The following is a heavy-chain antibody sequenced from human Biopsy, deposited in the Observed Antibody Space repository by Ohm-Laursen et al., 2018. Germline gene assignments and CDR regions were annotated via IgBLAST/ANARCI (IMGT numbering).Heavy chain of an antibody. Sequence: SVKVSCKASRFTFSSSVVQWVRQARGQRIEWIGWILIGSGPTNYAQKFQEKVTITRDMSPSTAYMELTSLRSEDMAVYYCAATSTLYYYYYAMDVWDQGTTITVSS. CDR1: RFTFSSSV. J-gene: IGHJ6*02. CDR2: ILIGSGPT. CDR3: AATSTLYYYYYAMDV. V-gene: IGHV1-58*01.